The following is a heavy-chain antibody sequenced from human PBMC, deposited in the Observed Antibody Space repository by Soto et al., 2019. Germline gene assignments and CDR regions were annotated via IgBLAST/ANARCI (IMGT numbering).Heavy chain of an antibody. V-gene: IGHV3-21*01. CDR1: GFTLSSYS. D-gene: IGHD4-17*01. J-gene: IGHJ4*02. CDR3: ARPPTPVTTKYLDY. Sequence: GGYLRLSCAASGFTLSSYSMYWVRLAPGKGLEWVSSISSSSSYIYYADSVKGRFTISRDNAKNSLYLQMNSLRAEDTAVYYCARPPTPVTTKYLDYSGKGTLVTGSS. CDR2: ISSSSSYI.